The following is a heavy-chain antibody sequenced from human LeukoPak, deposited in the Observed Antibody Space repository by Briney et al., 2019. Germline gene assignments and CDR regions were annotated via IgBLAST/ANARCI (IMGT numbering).Heavy chain of an antibody. CDR2: INHSGST. CDR3: ARRRRIVGATPGAFDI. Sequence: SETLSLTCAVYGGSFSGYYWSWIRQPPGKGLEWIGEINHSGSTNYNPSLKSRVTISVDTSKNQFSLKLSSVTAADTAVYYCARRRRIVGATPGAFDIGGQGTMVTVSS. J-gene: IGHJ3*02. V-gene: IGHV4-34*01. CDR1: GGSFSGYY. D-gene: IGHD1-26*01.